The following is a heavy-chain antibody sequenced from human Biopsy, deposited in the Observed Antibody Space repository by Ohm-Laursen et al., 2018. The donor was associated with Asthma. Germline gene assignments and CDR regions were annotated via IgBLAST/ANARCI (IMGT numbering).Heavy chain of an antibody. J-gene: IGHJ2*01. Sequence: ASVKVSCNASGYPFTDYYVHWVRQAPGQGLEWMGRIDPNSGGTNYAQKFLGRVTMTRDTSVNTAFMVLSRLRSDDTVVYYCARIKIRIGAGTDRYFDLWGRGTLVTVSS. CDR3: ARIKIRIGAGTDRYFDL. CDR2: IDPNSGGT. D-gene: IGHD3-16*02. CDR1: GYPFTDYY. V-gene: IGHV1-2*05.